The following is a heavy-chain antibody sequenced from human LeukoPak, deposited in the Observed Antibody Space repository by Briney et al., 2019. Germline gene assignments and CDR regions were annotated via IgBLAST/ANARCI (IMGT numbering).Heavy chain of an antibody. CDR3: ARELSFYDFWSGYYGSNNWFDP. V-gene: IGHV1-18*01. Sequence: ASVKVSCKASGYTFTSYGISWVRQAPGQGLEWMGWISAYNGNTNYAQKLQGRVTMTTDTSTSTAYMELRSLRSDDTAVYYCARELSFYDFWSGYYGSNNWFDPWGQGTLVTVSS. CDR1: GYTFTSYG. CDR2: ISAYNGNT. D-gene: IGHD3-3*01. J-gene: IGHJ5*02.